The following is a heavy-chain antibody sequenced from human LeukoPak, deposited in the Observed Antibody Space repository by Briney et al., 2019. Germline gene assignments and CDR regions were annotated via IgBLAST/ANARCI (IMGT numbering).Heavy chain of an antibody. CDR2: ISAYNGNT. J-gene: IGHJ6*03. Sequence: ASVKVSCKASGYTFTSYGISWVRQAPGQGLEWMGWISAYNGNTNYAQKLQGRVTMTTDTSTSTAYMELRSLRSDDTAVYYCARLQPRDIYYYYYYMDVWGKGTTVTVSS. CDR1: GYTFTSYG. V-gene: IGHV1-18*01. CDR3: ARLQPRDIYYYYYYMDV.